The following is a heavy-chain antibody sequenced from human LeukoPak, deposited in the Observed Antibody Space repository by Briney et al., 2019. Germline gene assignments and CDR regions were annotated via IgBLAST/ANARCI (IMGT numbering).Heavy chain of an antibody. CDR2: IIPIFGTA. J-gene: IGHJ3*02. V-gene: IGHV1-69*05. CDR1: GGTFSSYA. CDR3: ARSRPQESSGYYDAFDI. D-gene: IGHD3-22*01. Sequence: SVKVSCKASGGTFSSYAISWVRQAPGQGLEWMGGIIPIFGTANYAHKFQGRATITTDESTSTAYMALSSLRSEDTAVYYFARSRPQESSGYYDAFDIWGQGTMVTVSS.